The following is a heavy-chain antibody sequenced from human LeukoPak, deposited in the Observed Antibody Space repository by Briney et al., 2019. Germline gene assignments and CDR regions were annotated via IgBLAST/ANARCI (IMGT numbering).Heavy chain of an antibody. V-gene: IGHV3-23*01. Sequence: GGSLRLSCATSGFTFSSYAMSWVRQAPGEGLEWVSAFSGSGGSTYYADSVKGRFTISRDNSKNTLYLQMNSLRAEDTAVYYCAKSARWLQFIGYYFDYWGQGTLVTVSS. CDR2: FSGSGGST. J-gene: IGHJ4*02. CDR1: GFTFSSYA. CDR3: AKSARWLQFIGYYFDY. D-gene: IGHD5-24*01.